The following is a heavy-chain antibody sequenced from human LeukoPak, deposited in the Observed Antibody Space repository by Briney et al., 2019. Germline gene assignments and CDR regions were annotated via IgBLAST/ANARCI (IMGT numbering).Heavy chain of an antibody. V-gene: IGHV4-39*07. D-gene: IGHD3-10*01. CDR1: GGSISSSSYY. CDR2: IYYSGST. J-gene: IGHJ4*02. CDR3: ARRTYYYGSGPRIDY. Sequence: SETLSLTCTVSGGSISSSSYYWGWIRQPPGKGLEWIGTIYYSGSTYYNPSLKSRVTISVDTSKNQFSLKVSSVTAADTAVYYCARRTYYYGSGPRIDYWGQGTLVTVSS.